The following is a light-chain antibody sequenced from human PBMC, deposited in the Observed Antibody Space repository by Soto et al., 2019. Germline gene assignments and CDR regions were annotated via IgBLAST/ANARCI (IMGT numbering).Light chain of an antibody. CDR2: DAS. V-gene: IGKV3-15*01. Sequence: EIVMSQYPSTLSVSPGESATLSCRASESVSRNLAWYQQKPGQAPRLLIYDASTRATGIPDRFSGGGSGTEFTLTISSLQSEDFVVYYCQQYNSWPPITFGQGTRLEI. J-gene: IGKJ5*01. CDR3: QQYNSWPPIT. CDR1: ESVSRN.